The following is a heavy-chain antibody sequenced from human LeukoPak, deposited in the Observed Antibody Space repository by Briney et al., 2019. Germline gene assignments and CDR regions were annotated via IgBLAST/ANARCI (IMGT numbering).Heavy chain of an antibody. CDR1: GYTFTSYY. J-gene: IGHJ4*02. CDR3: ARANCSSTSCGENDY. Sequence: ASVKVSCKASGYTFTSYYMHWVRQAPGQGLEWMGIINPSGGSTSYAQKFQGRVTMTRDMSTSTVYMGLSSLRSEDTAVYYCARANCSSTSCGENDYWGQGTLVTVSS. CDR2: INPSGGST. V-gene: IGHV1-46*01. D-gene: IGHD2-2*01.